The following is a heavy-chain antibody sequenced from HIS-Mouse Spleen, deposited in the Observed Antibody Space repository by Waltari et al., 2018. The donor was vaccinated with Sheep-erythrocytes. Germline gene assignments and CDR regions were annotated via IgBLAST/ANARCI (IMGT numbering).Heavy chain of an antibody. J-gene: IGHJ5*02. D-gene: IGHD1-26*01. Sequence: QVQLVESGGGVVQPGRSLRLSCAASGFTFSSYGLHWVRHAPGKGLEWGAVISYDGSNKYYADSVKGRFTISRDNSKNTLYLQMNSLRAEDTAVYYCAKVGATGWFDPWGQGTLVTVSS. V-gene: IGHV3-30*18. CDR3: AKVGATGWFDP. CDR2: ISYDGSNK. CDR1: GFTFSSYG.